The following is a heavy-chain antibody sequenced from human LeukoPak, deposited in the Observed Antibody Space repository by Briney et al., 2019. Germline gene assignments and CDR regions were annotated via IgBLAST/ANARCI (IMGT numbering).Heavy chain of an antibody. D-gene: IGHD3-10*01. CDR2: INDGNGNT. J-gene: IGHJ4*02. CDR1: GYTVTSYA. V-gene: IGHV1-3*01. CDR3: ARPSNVLLCFGELSPIDY. Sequence: ASVKVSCKASGYTVTSYAMHWVRQAPGQRLEWMGWINDGNGNTKYSQKFQGRVTITRDTSASTAYMELSSLRSEDTAVYYCARPSNVLLCFGELSPIDYWGQGTLFTVSS.